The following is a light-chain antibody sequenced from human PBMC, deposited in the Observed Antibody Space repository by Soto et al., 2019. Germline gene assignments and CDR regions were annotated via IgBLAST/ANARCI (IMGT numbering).Light chain of an antibody. J-gene: IGLJ2*01. CDR3: CSYAGSYTEV. CDR2: DVS. Sequence: QSVLTPPRSVSGSPGQSVTISCTGTSSDVGGYNYVSWYQQHPGKAPKFMIYDVSKRPSGVPDRFSGSKSGNTASLTISGLQAEDEADYYCCSYAGSYTEVFGGGTKLTVL. CDR1: SSDVGGYNY. V-gene: IGLV2-11*01.